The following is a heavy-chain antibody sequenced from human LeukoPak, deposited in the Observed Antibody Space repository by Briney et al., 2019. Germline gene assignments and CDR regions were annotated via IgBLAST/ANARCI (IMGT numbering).Heavy chain of an antibody. CDR3: AKDGGLWVSAHWGDS. V-gene: IGHV3-23*01. CDR1: GFTFSSYA. D-gene: IGHD7-27*01. CDR2: ISGSGGST. J-gene: IGHJ4*02. Sequence: GGSLRLSCAASGFTFSSYAMSWVRQAPGKGLEWVSAISGSGGSTYYADSVKGRFTVSRDDSKDTLYLQMNSLRAEDTAVYYCAKDGGLWVSAHWGDSWGRGTLVTVSS.